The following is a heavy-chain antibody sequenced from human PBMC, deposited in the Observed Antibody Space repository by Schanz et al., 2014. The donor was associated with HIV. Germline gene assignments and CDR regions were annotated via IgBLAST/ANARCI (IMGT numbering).Heavy chain of an antibody. J-gene: IGHJ4*02. CDR3: ARGGSGGARFPFDY. CDR1: GYSFMNAA. Sequence: QVQLVQSEAEVKRPGSSVKVSCRTSGYSFMNAAINWVRQAPGQGLEWVGWMNPNSGNTGYAQKFQGRVTMTRNTSISTAYMELSSLRSEDTAVYYCARGGSGGARFPFDYWGQGTLVTVSS. V-gene: IGHV1-8*01. CDR2: MNPNSGNT. D-gene: IGHD1-26*01.